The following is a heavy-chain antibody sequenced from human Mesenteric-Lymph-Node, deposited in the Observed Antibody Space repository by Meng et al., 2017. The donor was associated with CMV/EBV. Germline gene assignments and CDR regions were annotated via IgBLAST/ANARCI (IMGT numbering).Heavy chain of an antibody. J-gene: IGHJ6*02. V-gene: IGHV4-39*07. Sequence: SETLSLTCTVSGGSISSSSYYWGWIRQPPGKGLEWIGSIYYSGSTYYNPSLKSRVTISVDTSKNQFSLKLSSVTAADTAVYYCARDGWELLRGGYYYYYGMDVWGQGTTVTVSS. CDR3: ARDGWELLRGGYYYYYGMDV. CDR1: GGSISSSSYY. CDR2: IYYSGST. D-gene: IGHD1-26*01.